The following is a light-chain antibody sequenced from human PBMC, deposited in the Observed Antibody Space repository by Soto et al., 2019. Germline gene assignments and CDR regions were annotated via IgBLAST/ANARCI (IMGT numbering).Light chain of an antibody. Sequence: DIVMTQSPLSLPVTPGDPASISCRSSQSLLHSNGYNCLDWYLQKPGQSPQLLIHLASNLASGVPERFSGSGSGTDFTLNISRVEAEDVGVYYGMQDLQTPLTFGGGTKVEIK. J-gene: IGKJ4*01. CDR2: LAS. V-gene: IGKV2-28*01. CDR3: MQDLQTPLT. CDR1: QSLLHSNGYNC.